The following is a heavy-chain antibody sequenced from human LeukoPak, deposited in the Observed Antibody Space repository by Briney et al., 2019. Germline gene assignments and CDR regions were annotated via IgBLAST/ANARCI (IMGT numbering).Heavy chain of an antibody. J-gene: IGHJ4*02. D-gene: IGHD3-16*02. CDR2: INHSGST. CDR1: GGSFSGYY. Sequence: LSETLSLTCAVYGGSFSGYYWSWIRQPPGKGLEWIGEINHSGSTNYNPSLKSRVTISVDTSKNQFSLKLSSVTAADTAVYYCARGRGSTFGGVFVKGFDYWGQGTLVTVSS. V-gene: IGHV4-34*01. CDR3: ARGRGSTFGGVFVKGFDY.